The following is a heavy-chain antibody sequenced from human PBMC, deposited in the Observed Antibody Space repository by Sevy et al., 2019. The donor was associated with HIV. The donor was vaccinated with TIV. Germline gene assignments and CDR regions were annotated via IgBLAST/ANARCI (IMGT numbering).Heavy chain of an antibody. V-gene: IGHV4-4*02. D-gene: IGHD3-16*01. CDR1: GGSISSVNW. CDR3: ARGGETPRGFDP. Sequence: SETLSLTCAVSGGSISSVNWWHWVRQPPGKGLEWIGEIYHSGSTYYNPSLKSRVTISVDNSKNRFSLKLSAVTAADTAVYYCARGGETPRGFDPWGQGSLVTVSS. J-gene: IGHJ5*02. CDR2: IYHSGST.